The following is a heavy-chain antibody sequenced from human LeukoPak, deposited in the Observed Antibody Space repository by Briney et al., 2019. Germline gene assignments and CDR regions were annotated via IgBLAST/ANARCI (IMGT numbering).Heavy chain of an antibody. CDR2: INHSGST. J-gene: IGHJ4*02. V-gene: IGHV4-34*01. Sequence: SETLSLTCTVYGGSFSGYYWSWIRQPPGKGLEWIGEINHSGSTNYNPSLKSRVTISVDTSKNQFSLKLSSVTAADTAVYYCARAGYCSSTSCYTDAVSYYFDYWGQGTLVTVSS. D-gene: IGHD2-2*02. CDR1: GGSFSGYY. CDR3: ARAGYCSSTSCYTDAVSYYFDY.